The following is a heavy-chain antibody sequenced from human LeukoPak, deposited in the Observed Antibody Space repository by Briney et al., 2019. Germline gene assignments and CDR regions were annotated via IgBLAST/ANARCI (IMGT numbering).Heavy chain of an antibody. J-gene: IGHJ4*02. D-gene: IGHD3/OR15-3a*01. CDR2: ISYDGSNK. Sequence: PGGSLRLSCAASGFTFSSYAMHWVRQAPGKGLEWVAVISYDGSNKYYADSVKGRFTISRDTSENTLFLQMNSLKAEDTAVYYCARDRMILTILFDYWGPGTLVTVSS. CDR3: ARDRMILTILFDY. V-gene: IGHV3-30*04. CDR1: GFTFSSYA.